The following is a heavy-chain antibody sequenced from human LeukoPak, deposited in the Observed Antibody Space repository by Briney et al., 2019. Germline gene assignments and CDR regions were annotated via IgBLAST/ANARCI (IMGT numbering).Heavy chain of an antibody. CDR2: IGSSSSYI. Sequence: SGGSLRLSCAASGFTFSSYSMNWVRQAPGKGLEWVSSIGSSSSYIYYADSVKGRFTISRDNAKNSLYLQMNSLRAEDTAVYYCARPIYGDVGFDYWGQGTLVTVSS. V-gene: IGHV3-21*01. D-gene: IGHD4-17*01. CDR1: GFTFSSYS. J-gene: IGHJ4*02. CDR3: ARPIYGDVGFDY.